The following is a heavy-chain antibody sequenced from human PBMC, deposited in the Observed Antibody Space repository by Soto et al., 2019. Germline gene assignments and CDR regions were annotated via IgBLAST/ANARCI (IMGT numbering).Heavy chain of an antibody. CDR1: GFTFDDYG. V-gene: IGHV3-20*04. J-gene: IGHJ6*02. CDR2: INWNGGST. D-gene: IGHD3-10*01. Sequence: GGSLRLSCAASGFTFDDYGMSWVRQAPGKGLEWVSGINWNGGSTGYADSVKGRFTISRDNAKNSLYLQMNSLRAKDTALYYCARVRADYYGSGTQYYYYYYGMDVWGQGTTVTVSS. CDR3: ARVRADYYGSGTQYYYYYYGMDV.